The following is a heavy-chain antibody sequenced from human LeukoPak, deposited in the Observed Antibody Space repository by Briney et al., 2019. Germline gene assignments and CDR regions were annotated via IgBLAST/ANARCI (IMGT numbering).Heavy chain of an antibody. CDR2: IKEDGSEY. V-gene: IGHV3-7*01. Sequence: PGGSLRLSCAASVFTCSSSWMTWVRQAPGKGLEWVANIKEDGSEYNYVDSVKYRFTISRDNAKKSLYLQMNSLRAEDTAVYYCARDSAYFRFDYWGQGTLVTVSS. J-gene: IGHJ4*02. CDR1: VFTCSSSW. D-gene: IGHD3-16*01. CDR3: ARDSAYFRFDY.